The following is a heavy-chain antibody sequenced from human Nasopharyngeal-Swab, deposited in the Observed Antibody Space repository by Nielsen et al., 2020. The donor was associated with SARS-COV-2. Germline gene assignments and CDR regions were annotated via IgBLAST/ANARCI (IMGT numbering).Heavy chain of an antibody. D-gene: IGHD6-13*01. CDR2: ISSSSSYI. Sequence: VRQAQGKGLEWCSSISSSSSYIYYADSVKGRFTISRDNAKNSLYLQMNSLRAEDTAVYYCARGLYSSSWYCYFDYWGQGTLVTVSS. V-gene: IGHV3-21*01. J-gene: IGHJ4*02. CDR3: ARGLYSSSWYCYFDY.